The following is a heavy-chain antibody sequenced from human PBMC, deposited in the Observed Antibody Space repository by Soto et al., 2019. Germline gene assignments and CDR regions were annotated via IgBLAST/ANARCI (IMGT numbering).Heavy chain of an antibody. J-gene: IGHJ4*02. CDR2: ITPILSET. CDR1: GGTFSTYT. CDR3: GRVPRYSFPTSDSLDQ. D-gene: IGHD5-18*01. Sequence: QVHLVQSGTEVRKPGSSVTVSCKVSGGTFSTYTISWVRQAPGQGLQWMGAITPILSETTYAQHFQGRVFITADISATTAYMELSDLTSEDTAMYYCGRVPRYSFPTSDSLDQWGQRTRVTVSS. V-gene: IGHV1-69*06.